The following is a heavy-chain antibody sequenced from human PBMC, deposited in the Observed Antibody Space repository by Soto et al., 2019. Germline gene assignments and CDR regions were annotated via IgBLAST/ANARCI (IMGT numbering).Heavy chain of an antibody. CDR2: INPSGDT. CDR1: GDTFTSYY. CDR3: ARVYCSGGGCYGIDY. D-gene: IGHD2-15*01. J-gene: IGHJ4*02. V-gene: IGHV1-46*01. Sequence: QVQLVQSGAEVKKPGASVKISCKASGDTFTSYYMHWVRQAPGQGLEWMAIINPSGDTSYAQKFQGRVTMTRNTSTSTVYRELSSLRSEDTAVYYCARVYCSGGGCYGIDYWGQGTLVTVSS.